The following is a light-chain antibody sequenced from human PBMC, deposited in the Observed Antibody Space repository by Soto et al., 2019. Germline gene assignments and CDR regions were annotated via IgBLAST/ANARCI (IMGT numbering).Light chain of an antibody. CDR3: ESWDSNTLWV. CDR1: SGHSSYI. Sequence: QSVLTQSSSASASLGSSVKLTCTLSSGHSSYIIAWHQQQPGKAPRYLMKLEGSGSYNKGSGVPDRFSGSSSGADRYLTISSLQSEDEADYYCESWDSNTLWVFGGGTQLTVL. J-gene: IGLJ3*02. V-gene: IGLV4-60*03. CDR2: LEGSGSY.